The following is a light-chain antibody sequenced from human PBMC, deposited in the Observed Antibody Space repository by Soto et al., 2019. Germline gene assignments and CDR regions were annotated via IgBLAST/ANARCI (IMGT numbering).Light chain of an antibody. CDR1: SSDVGTYNL. J-gene: IGLJ3*02. Sequence: QSALTQPASVSGSPGQSITISCTGTSSDVGTYNLVSWYQQHLGKAPKLMIYEGSKRPSGVSNRFSGSKSGNTASLTISGLQAEDEADYYCCSYAGISTWVFGGGTKLTVL. V-gene: IGLV2-23*01. CDR2: EGS. CDR3: CSYAGISTWV.